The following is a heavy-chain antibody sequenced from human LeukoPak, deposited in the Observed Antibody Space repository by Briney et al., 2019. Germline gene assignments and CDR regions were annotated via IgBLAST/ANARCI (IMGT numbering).Heavy chain of an antibody. CDR2: ISAYSGNT. V-gene: IGHV1-18*01. CDR1: GYTFTSYG. D-gene: IGHD6-19*01. Sequence: GASVKVSCKASGYTFTSYGISWVRQAPGQGLEWMGWISAYSGNTNYAQKLQGRVTMTTDTSTSTAYMELRSLRFDDTAVYYCARAADFSSGRNWFDPWGQGTLVTVSS. J-gene: IGHJ5*02. CDR3: ARAADFSSGRNWFDP.